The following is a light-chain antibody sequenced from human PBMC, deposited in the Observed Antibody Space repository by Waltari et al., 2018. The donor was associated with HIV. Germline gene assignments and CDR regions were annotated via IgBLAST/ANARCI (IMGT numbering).Light chain of an antibody. Sequence: DIQMTQSPSSLSASVGDRVTITCQASQDISNYLNWYQQKPGKAPKLLIYDASNLETGVPSRFSGSGSGTDFTFTISSLQPEDIATYYCQQYDDLEYTFGQGTTLEMK. CDR1: QDISNY. J-gene: IGKJ2*01. CDR2: DAS. V-gene: IGKV1-33*01. CDR3: QQYDDLEYT.